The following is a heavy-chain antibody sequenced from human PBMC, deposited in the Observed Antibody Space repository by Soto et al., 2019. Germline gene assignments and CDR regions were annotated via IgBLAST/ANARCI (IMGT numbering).Heavy chain of an antibody. V-gene: IGHV1-8*01. CDR2: MNPNSGNT. CDR1: GYTFTSYD. CDR3: ARTSSLWHWFDP. J-gene: IGHJ5*02. Sequence: ASVKVSCKASGYTFTSYDINWVRQATGQGLEWMGWMNPNSGNTGYAQKFQGRVTMTRNTSISTAYMELSSLRSEDTAVYYCARTSSLWHWFDPWGKGTLGTVAS.